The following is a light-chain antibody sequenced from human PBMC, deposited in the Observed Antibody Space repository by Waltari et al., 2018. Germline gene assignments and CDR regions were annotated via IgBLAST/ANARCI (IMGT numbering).Light chain of an antibody. V-gene: IGLV7-46*01. J-gene: IGLJ3*02. CDR2: DVN. CDR3: FLAYSGVWV. CDR1: TGAVTSGHY. Sequence: QAVVTQEPSLTVSPGGTVTLTCGSSTGAVTSGHYPFWFQQKPGQAPRTLIYDVNNKESWTPSRVSGSLLGGKAALTLSCAQPEDEADYYCFLAYSGVWVFCGGTRLTVL.